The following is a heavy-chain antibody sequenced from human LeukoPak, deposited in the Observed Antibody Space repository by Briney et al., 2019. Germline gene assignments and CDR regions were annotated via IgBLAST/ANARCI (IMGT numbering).Heavy chain of an antibody. D-gene: IGHD5-18*01. CDR3: AKDRGGYPDY. V-gene: IGHV3-30*18. Sequence: GGSLRLSCAASGFTFSSYGMHWVRQAPGKGLEWVAVISYDGSNKYYADSVKGRFTISRDNSKNTLYLQMNSLRAEDTAVYYCAKDRGGYPDYRGQGTLVTVSS. CDR2: ISYDGSNK. J-gene: IGHJ4*02. CDR1: GFTFSSYG.